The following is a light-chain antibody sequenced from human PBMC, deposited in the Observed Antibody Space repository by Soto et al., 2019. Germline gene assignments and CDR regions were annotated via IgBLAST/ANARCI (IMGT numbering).Light chain of an antibody. J-gene: IGLJ1*01. CDR1: SSDVGSYNL. V-gene: IGLV2-23*02. Sequence: QSVLTQPASVCGSPGQSITISCTGTSSDVGSYNLVSWYRQHPGKAPKLMIYEVSKRPSGVSNRFSGSKSGNTASLTISGLQAEDEADYYCCSYAGSSTFYVFGTGTKVTVL. CDR2: EVS. CDR3: CSYAGSSTFYV.